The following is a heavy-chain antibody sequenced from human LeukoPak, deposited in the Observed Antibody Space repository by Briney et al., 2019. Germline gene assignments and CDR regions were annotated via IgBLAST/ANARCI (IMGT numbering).Heavy chain of an antibody. J-gene: IGHJ3*02. CDR3: ARIRDGYNDAYDI. CDR1: GGTFSTYA. CDR2: INPGGDNT. D-gene: IGHD5-24*01. V-gene: IGHV1-46*01. Sequence: ASVKVSCKASGGTFSTYAINWVRQAPGQGLEWMGLINPGGDNTDYAQNFQGRVTMTRDTSTSTVYMGLSSLRSEDTAVYYCARIRDGYNDAYDIWGQGTMVTVSS.